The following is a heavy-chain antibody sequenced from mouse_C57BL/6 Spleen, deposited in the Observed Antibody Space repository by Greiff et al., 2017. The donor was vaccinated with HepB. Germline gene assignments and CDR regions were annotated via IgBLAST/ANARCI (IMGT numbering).Heavy chain of an antibody. CDR3: AREEFITTVGFAY. V-gene: IGHV1-78*01. CDR1: GYTFTDHT. J-gene: IGHJ3*01. CDR2: IYPRDGST. D-gene: IGHD1-1*01. Sequence: VKLQQSDAELVKPGASVKISCKVSGYTFTDHTIHWMKQRPEQGLEWIGYIYPRDGSTKYNEKFKGKATLTADKSSSTAYMQLNSLTSEDSAVYFCAREEFITTVGFAYWGQGTLVTVSA.